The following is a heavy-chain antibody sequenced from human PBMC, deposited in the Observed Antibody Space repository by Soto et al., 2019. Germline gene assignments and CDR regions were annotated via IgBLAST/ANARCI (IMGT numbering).Heavy chain of an antibody. D-gene: IGHD6-19*01. CDR3: ARFEDSSGSYYFDY. CDR2: IIPILGIA. Sequence: ASVKVSCKASGGTFSSYTISWVRQAPGQGLEWMGRIIPILGIANYAQKFQGRVTITADKSTSTAYMELSSLRSEDTAVYYCARFEDSSGSYYFDYWGQGTLVTVSS. CDR1: GGTFSSYT. J-gene: IGHJ4*02. V-gene: IGHV1-69*02.